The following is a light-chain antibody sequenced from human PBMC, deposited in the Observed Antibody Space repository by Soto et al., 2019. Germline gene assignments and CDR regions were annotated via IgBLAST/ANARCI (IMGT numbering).Light chain of an antibody. Sequence: DIQMTQFPDSLSASVGDRVTITCRASQSIVTYLNWYQQKPGKAPNLLVYAASSLQSGVPSRFSGSGSGTDFTLTISTLQPEDFDTYYCQQTYSPPYSIGQGTKLEI. CDR1: QSIVTY. J-gene: IGKJ2*01. V-gene: IGKV1-39*01. CDR3: QQTYSPPYS. CDR2: AAS.